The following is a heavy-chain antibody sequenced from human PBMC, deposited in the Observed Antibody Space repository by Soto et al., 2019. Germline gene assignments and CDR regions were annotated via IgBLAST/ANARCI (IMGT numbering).Heavy chain of an antibody. CDR2: IDPSDSYT. J-gene: IGHJ4*02. V-gene: IGHV5-10-1*01. CDR1: GYSFTSYW. CDR3: FRGGVTSRTFDY. Sequence: PGESLKISCKGSGYSFTSYWICWVRQMPGKGLEWMGRIDPSDSYTNYSPSFQGHVTISADKSISTAYVQWSSLKASDSAIYYCFRGGVTSRTFDYWGQGTLVTVSS. D-gene: IGHD3-16*01.